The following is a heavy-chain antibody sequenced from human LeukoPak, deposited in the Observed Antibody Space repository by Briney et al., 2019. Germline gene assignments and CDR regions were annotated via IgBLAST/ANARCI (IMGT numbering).Heavy chain of an antibody. Sequence: GGSVRLSCAASGFTFSSYAMHWVRQAPGKGLEWVAVISYDGSNKYYADSVKGRFTISRDNSKNTLYLQMNSLRAEDTAVYYCATSDSIAARGVFYFDYWGQGTLVTVSS. D-gene: IGHD6-6*01. CDR3: ATSDSIAARGVFYFDY. CDR2: ISYDGSNK. J-gene: IGHJ4*02. V-gene: IGHV3-30*04. CDR1: GFTFSSYA.